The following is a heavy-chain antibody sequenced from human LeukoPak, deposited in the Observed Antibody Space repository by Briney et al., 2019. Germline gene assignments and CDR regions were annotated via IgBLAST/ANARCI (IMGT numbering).Heavy chain of an antibody. CDR3: ARDRRYYYDSSGQIDY. D-gene: IGHD3-22*01. J-gene: IGHJ4*02. CDR2: ISAYNGNT. Sequence: ASVKVSCKASGYTFTSYGISWVRQAPGQGLEWMGWISAYNGNTNYAQKLQGRVTMTTDTSTSTAYMELRSLRSDDTAVYYCARDRRYYYDSSGQIDYWGRGTLVTVSS. CDR1: GYTFTSYG. V-gene: IGHV1-18*01.